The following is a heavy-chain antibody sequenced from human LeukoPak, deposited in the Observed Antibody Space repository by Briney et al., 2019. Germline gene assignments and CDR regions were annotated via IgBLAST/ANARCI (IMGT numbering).Heavy chain of an antibody. CDR2: VDYTGIT. V-gene: IGHV4-39*01. D-gene: IGHD5-18*01. CDR3: VSHPYSSYYYHMDV. J-gene: IGHJ6*02. Sequence: SETPSLTCTVSGVSISSSGYYWGWIRQPPGKGLEWIGSVDYTGITSHSPSRKSRVTISVDTSKNQFSLKVSSVSAADTGVYYCVSHPYSSYYYHMDVRGRGTTVTVSS. CDR1: GVSISSSGYY.